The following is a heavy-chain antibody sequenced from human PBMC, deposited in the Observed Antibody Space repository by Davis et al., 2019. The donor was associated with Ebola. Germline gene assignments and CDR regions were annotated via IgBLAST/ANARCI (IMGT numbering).Heavy chain of an antibody. CDR3: ARDGFIVVVPAAYKDAFDI. CDR2: INPNSGNT. Sequence: ASVKVSCKASGYTFTGYYMHWVRQAPGQGLEWMGWINPNSGNTGYAQKFQGRVTMTRNTSISTAYMELSSLRSEDTAVYYCARDGFIVVVPAAYKDAFDIWGQGTMVTVSS. D-gene: IGHD2-2*01. J-gene: IGHJ3*02. CDR1: GYTFTGYY. V-gene: IGHV1-8*02.